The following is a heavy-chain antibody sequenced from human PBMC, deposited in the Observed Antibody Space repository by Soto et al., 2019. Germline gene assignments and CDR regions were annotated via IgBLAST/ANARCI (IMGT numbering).Heavy chain of an antibody. D-gene: IGHD1-26*01. V-gene: IGHV3-30*18. Sequence: GGSMRLSCAASGFTVSSYGMHWVRQAPGKGLEWVAVISYDGSNKYYADSVKGRFTISRDNSKNTLYLQMNSLRAEDTAVYYCAKDLKIWWELLGGFYYYGMDVWGQGTTVTVSS. CDR2: ISYDGSNK. J-gene: IGHJ6*02. CDR1: GFTVSSYG. CDR3: AKDLKIWWELLGGFYYYGMDV.